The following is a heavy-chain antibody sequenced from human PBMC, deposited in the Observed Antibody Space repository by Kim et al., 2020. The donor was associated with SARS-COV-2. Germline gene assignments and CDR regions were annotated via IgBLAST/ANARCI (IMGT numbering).Heavy chain of an antibody. CDR1: GGSVSSGSYY. J-gene: IGHJ6*02. D-gene: IGHD4-17*01. CDR3: ERDWVSGDYVYYYYYDGMDV. CDR2: IYYSGST. V-gene: IGHV4-61*01. Sequence: SETLSLTCTVSGGSVSSGSYYWSWIRQPPGKGLEWIGYIYYSGSTNYNPSLKSRVTISVDASKNQFSLKLSSVTAADTAVYYCERDWVSGDYVYYYYYDGMDVWGQGAPVTVSS.